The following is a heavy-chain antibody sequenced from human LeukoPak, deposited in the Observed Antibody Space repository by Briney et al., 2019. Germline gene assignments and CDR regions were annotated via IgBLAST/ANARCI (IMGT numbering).Heavy chain of an antibody. J-gene: IGHJ3*02. V-gene: IGHV3-30*18. Sequence: PGGSLRLSCAASGFTFSSYGMHWVRQAPGKGLEWVAVISYDGSNKYYADSVKGRFTISRDNSKNTLYLQMNSLRAEDTAVYYCAKDHYSWWEDQVPTPEFDIWGQGTMVTVSS. CDR3: AKDHYSWWEDQVPTPEFDI. CDR2: ISYDGSNK. CDR1: GFTFSSYG. D-gene: IGHD2-8*02.